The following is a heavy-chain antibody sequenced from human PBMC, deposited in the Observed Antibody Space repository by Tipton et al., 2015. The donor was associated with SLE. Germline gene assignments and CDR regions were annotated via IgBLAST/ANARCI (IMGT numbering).Heavy chain of an antibody. CDR3: ARERIEEYGGKENWIDP. CDR1: GGSFSGYY. CDR2: INHSGST. Sequence: TLSLTCAVYGGSFSGYYWSWLRQSPGKGLEWIGEINHSGSTNYNPSLKSLVTISVDRSNNQFSLNLSSLTAADTAVYYCARERIEEYGGKENWIDPWGQGTLVAVSP. D-gene: IGHD4/OR15-4a*01. J-gene: IGHJ5*02. V-gene: IGHV4-34*01.